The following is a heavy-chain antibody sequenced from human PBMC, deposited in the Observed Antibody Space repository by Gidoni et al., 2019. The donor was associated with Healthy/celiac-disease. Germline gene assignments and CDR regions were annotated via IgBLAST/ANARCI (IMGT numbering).Heavy chain of an antibody. J-gene: IGHJ6*02. CDR2: IWYDGSNK. CDR3: ARDAVVEARDYYYGMDV. CDR1: GFTFSSHG. Sequence: QVQLVESGGGVGQPGRSLRLSCAASGFTFSSHGMHWVRQAPGKGREWVAVIWYDGSNKYYADSVKGRFTISRDNSKNTLYLQMNSLRAEDTAVYYCARDAVVEARDYYYGMDVWGQGTTVTVSS. V-gene: IGHV3-33*01. D-gene: IGHD1-26*01.